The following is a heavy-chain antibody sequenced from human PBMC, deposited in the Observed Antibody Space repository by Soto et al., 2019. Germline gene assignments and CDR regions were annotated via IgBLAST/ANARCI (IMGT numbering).Heavy chain of an antibody. CDR3: ARRETAAGTDSWFDP. CDR1: GGSISSSSFD. V-gene: IGHV4-39*01. J-gene: IGHJ5*02. Sequence: QLQLQESGPGLVKPSETLSLTCTVSGGSISSSSFDWGWIRQPPGKGLEWVGSIYYSGSTYYSPSLKSRVNIAVYTSNTPFSLKLSSVTAADTAVYYCARRETAAGTDSWFDPWGAGTLVTVSS. CDR2: IYYSGST. D-gene: IGHD6-13*01.